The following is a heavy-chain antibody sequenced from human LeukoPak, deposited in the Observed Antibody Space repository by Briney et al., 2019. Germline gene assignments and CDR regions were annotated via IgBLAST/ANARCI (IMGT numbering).Heavy chain of an antibody. CDR1: GYTFTGYY. CDR2: INPNSGGT. Sequence: ASVKVSCKASGYTFTGYYMHWVRQAPGQGLEWMGWINPNSGGTNYAQKFQGWVTMTRDTSISTAYMELSRLRSDDTAVYYCARGHSYSSSFDYWGRGTLVTVSS. J-gene: IGHJ4*02. D-gene: IGHD6-13*01. V-gene: IGHV1-2*04. CDR3: ARGHSYSSSFDY.